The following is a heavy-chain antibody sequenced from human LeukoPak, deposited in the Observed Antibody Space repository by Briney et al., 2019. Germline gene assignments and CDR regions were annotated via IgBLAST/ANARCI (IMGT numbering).Heavy chain of an antibody. CDR2: IWYDGSNK. CDR3: ARGENGGFDY. D-gene: IGHD2-8*01. V-gene: IGHV3-33*01. J-gene: IGHJ4*02. CDR1: GFTFSSYG. Sequence: GRSLRLSCAASGFTFSSYGMHWVRQAPGKGLEWVAVIWYDGSNKYYADSVKGRFTISRDNSKNTLYLQMNSLRAEETAVSYCARGENGGFDYWGQGTLVTVSS.